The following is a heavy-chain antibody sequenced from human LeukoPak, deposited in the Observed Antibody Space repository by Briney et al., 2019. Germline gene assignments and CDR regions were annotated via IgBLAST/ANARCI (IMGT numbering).Heavy chain of an antibody. CDR2: IYSGGST. J-gene: IGHJ6*02. D-gene: IGHD4-23*01. CDR1: GFTVSSNY. Sequence: GGSLRLSCAASGFTVSSNYMSWVRQAPGKGLEWVSVIYSGGSTYYADSVKGRFTISRDNSKNTLYLQMNSLRAEDTAVYYCASNHGGNSSLGYYYYGMDVWGQGTTVTVSS. V-gene: IGHV3-66*01. CDR3: ASNHGGNSSLGYYYYGMDV.